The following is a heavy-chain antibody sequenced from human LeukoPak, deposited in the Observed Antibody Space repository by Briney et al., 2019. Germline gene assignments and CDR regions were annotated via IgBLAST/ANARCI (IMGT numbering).Heavy chain of an antibody. D-gene: IGHD3-22*01. Sequence: PSETLSLTCTVSGGSFSSGSYYWSWIRQPPGKGLEWIGYIYYSGSTNYNPSLKSRVTISVDTSKNQFSLKLSSVTAADTAVYYCARQAYYYDSSGYYLNAWGQGTLVTVSS. CDR1: GGSFSSGSYY. CDR3: ARQAYYYDSSGYYLNA. J-gene: IGHJ5*02. V-gene: IGHV4-61*01. CDR2: IYYSGST.